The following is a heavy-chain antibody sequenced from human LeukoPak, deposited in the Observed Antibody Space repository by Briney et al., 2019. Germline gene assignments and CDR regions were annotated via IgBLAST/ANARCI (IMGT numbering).Heavy chain of an antibody. J-gene: IGHJ4*02. D-gene: IGHD1-26*01. CDR2: IGTADDT. CDR3: AKGLLSNSQRGYFDC. CDR1: GFTFSSYD. Sequence: GGSLRLSCAASGFTFSSYDMHWVRQATGKGLEWVSAIGTADDTYYPGSVKGRFTISRDNAKNTLYLQMNSLRIEDTAVYYCAKGLLSNSQRGYFDCWGQGALVSVSS. V-gene: IGHV3-13*04.